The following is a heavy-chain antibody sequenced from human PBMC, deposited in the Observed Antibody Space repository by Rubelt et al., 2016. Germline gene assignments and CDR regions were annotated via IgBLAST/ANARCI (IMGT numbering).Heavy chain of an antibody. J-gene: IGHJ4*02. CDR3: ARAGSSLLFDY. CDR2: ISNSGSDK. Sequence: QVRLVESGGDLVKPGGSLRLSCAASGFTFSHYYMSWIRQAPGKGLEWVSYISNSGSDKYYADSVKGRFTIPRDNAKGSLFMQMNSLIADDTAAYYCARAGSSLLFDYWGQGILVTVSS. CDR1: GFTFSHYY. V-gene: IGHV3-11*01. D-gene: IGHD6-13*01.